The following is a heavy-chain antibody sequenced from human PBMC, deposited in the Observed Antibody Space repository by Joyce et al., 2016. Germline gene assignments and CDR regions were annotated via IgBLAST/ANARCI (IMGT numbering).Heavy chain of an antibody. CDR2: ISWEGGST. D-gene: IGHD3-3*01. CDR3: AKDRGGFGVVISSYLDY. J-gene: IGHJ4*02. CDR1: GFTFDDYT. V-gene: IGHV3-43*01. Sequence: EVQLVESGGVVVQPGGSLRLSCAASGFTFDDYTMPWVRKAPGKGLEWVSLISWEGGSTYYADSVKGRFTISRDNSKNSLYLQMNSLRTEDTALYYCAKDRGGFGVVISSYLDYWGQGTLVTVSS.